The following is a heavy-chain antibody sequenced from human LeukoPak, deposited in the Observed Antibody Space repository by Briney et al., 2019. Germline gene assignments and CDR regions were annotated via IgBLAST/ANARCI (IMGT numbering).Heavy chain of an antibody. D-gene: IGHD5-18*01. CDR2: INPSGGST. V-gene: IGHV1-46*01. CDR3: ARSRIQLWFSLRAGKYNWFDP. J-gene: IGHJ5*02. Sequence: ASVKVSCKASGYTFTGYYMHWVRQAPGQGLEWMGWINPSGGSTSYAQKFQGRVTMTRDMSTSTVYMELSSLRSEDTAVYYCARSRIQLWFSLRAGKYNWFDPWGQGTLVTVSS. CDR1: GYTFTGYY.